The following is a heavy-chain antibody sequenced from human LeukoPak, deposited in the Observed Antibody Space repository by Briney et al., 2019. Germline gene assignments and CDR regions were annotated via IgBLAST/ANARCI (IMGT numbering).Heavy chain of an antibody. D-gene: IGHD5-18*01. V-gene: IGHV3-33*01. CDR2: IWYDGSSK. J-gene: IGHJ4*02. CDR3: ARGNTAMVT. Sequence: GGSLRLSCAASGFTFSSYGMHWVRQASGKGLEWVAVIWYDGSSKYYADSVKGRFTISRDNSKNTLYLQMNSLRAEDTAVYYCARGNTAMVTWGQGTLVTVSS. CDR1: GFTFSSYG.